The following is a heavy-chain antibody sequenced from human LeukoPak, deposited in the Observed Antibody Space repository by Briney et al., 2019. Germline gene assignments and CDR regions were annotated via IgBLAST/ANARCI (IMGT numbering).Heavy chain of an antibody. CDR1: VGTFISYA. V-gene: IGHV1-69*05. CDR3: ARGFSPSGSYFEEGWSAFDI. J-gene: IGHJ3*02. CDR2: IIPIFGTA. Sequence: SVKVSCKASVGTFISYAISWVRQAPAQGLEWMGGIIPIFGTANYAQTFQGRVTITTHESTSPPYMELSSLGSEDTAVYYCARGFSPSGSYFEEGWSAFDIWGQGTMVTVSS. D-gene: IGHD1-26*01.